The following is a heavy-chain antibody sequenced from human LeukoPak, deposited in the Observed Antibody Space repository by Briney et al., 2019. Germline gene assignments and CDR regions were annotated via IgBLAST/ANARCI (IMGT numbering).Heavy chain of an antibody. CDR2: IYYSGST. Sequence: SETLSLTCTVSGGSISSYYWSWIRQPPGKGLEWIGYIYYSGSTNYNPSLKSRVTISVDTSKNQFSLKLSSVTAADTAVYYCAGGLDSTFDYWGQGTLVTVSS. J-gene: IGHJ4*02. CDR1: GGSISSYY. D-gene: IGHD3-16*01. V-gene: IGHV4-59*12. CDR3: AGGLDSTFDY.